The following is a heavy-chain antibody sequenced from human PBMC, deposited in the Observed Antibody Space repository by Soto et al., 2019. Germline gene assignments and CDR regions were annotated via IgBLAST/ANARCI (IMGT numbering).Heavy chain of an antibody. Sequence: QVQLQESGPGLVKPSGTLSLTCAVSGGSISTSHWWTWVRQPPGKGLEWIGEIYHSGSTNYNPSLKSRGSTPVATPRNRSSLSLSSVTAADTAVYYGGSSGGGEDYWGQGTLVTVSS. V-gene: IGHV4-4*02. CDR3: GSSGGGEDY. CDR1: GGSISTSHW. D-gene: IGHD3-16*01. CDR2: IYHSGST. J-gene: IGHJ4*02.